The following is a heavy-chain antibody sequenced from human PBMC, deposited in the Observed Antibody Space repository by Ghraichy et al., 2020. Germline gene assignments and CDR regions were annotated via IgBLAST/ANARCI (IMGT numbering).Heavy chain of an antibody. V-gene: IGHV3-21*01. D-gene: IGHD3-9*01. CDR3: AGSLRYFDWLPTGAEYFQH. Sequence: GGSLRLSCAASGFTFSSYSMNWVRQAPGKGLEWVSSISSSSCYIYYADSVKGRFTISRDNAKNSLYLQMNSLRAEDTAVYYCAGSLRYFDWLPTGAEYFQHWGQGTLVTVSS. CDR2: ISSSSCYI. CDR1: GFTFSSYS. J-gene: IGHJ1*01.